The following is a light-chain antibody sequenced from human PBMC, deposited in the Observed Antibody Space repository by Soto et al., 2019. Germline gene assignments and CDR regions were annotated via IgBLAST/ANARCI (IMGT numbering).Light chain of an antibody. CDR3: QSYDRSLSASV. CDR2: GNS. CDR1: SSNIGAGYD. Sequence: QSVLTQPPSVSGAPGQRVTISCTGSSSNIGAGYDVYWYQQHPGTAPKLLIYGNSNRPSGVPDRVSGAKSGTSAALAITGRQAEDEADYYCQSYDRSLSASVFGTGTKLTVL. J-gene: IGLJ1*01. V-gene: IGLV1-40*01.